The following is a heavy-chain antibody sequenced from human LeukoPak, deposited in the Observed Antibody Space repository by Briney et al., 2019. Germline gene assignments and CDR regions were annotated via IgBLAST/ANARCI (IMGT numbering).Heavy chain of an antibody. J-gene: IGHJ4*02. Sequence: RSGGSLRLSCAASGFTFDEYGMSWVRQAPGKGLEWVSGINWNGGSTGYADSVKGRFTISRDNAKNSLYLQMNSLRAEDTALYYCARDQSGTTGLFDYWGQGTLVTVSS. CDR1: GFTFDEYG. D-gene: IGHD1-1*01. V-gene: IGHV3-20*04. CDR2: INWNGGST. CDR3: ARDQSGTTGLFDY.